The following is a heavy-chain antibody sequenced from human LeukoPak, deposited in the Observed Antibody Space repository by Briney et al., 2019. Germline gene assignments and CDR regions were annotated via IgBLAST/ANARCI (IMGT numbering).Heavy chain of an antibody. D-gene: IGHD3-10*01. V-gene: IGHV4-39*07. CDR2: IYYSGST. CDR1: GGSISSSSYY. Sequence: SETLSLTCTVSGGSISSSSYYWGWIRQPPGKGLEWIGSIYYSGSTYYNPSLKSRVTISVDTSKNQFSLKLSSVTAADTAVYYCASGGGPIDYWGQGTLVTVSS. CDR3: ASGGGPIDY. J-gene: IGHJ4*02.